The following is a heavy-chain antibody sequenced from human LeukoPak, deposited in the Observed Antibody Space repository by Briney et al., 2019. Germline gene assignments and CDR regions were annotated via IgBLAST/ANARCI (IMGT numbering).Heavy chain of an antibody. Sequence: ASVKVSCKASGGTFSSYAINWVRQAPGQGLKWMGGIIPIFGTANYAQKFQGRVTMTEDTSTDTAYMELSSLRSEDTAVYYCATQAQGAPYYYYYMDVWGKGTTVTVSS. CDR2: IIPIFGTA. CDR1: GGTFSSYA. J-gene: IGHJ6*03. CDR3: ATQAQGAPYYYYYMDV. D-gene: IGHD1-26*01. V-gene: IGHV1-69*06.